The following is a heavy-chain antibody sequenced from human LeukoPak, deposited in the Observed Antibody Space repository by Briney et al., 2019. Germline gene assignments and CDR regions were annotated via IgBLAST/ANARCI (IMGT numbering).Heavy chain of an antibody. CDR3: EGVGIAAVPADYYSYMDV. V-gene: IGHV4-61*02. CDR1: GGSISSGSYY. Sequence: PSETLSLTCTVSGGSISSGSYYWSWIRQPAGKGLEWIGRIYTSGSTNYNPSLKSRVTISVDTSKNQFSLKLSSVTAADTAVYSCEGVGIAAVPADYYSYMDVCGKGTKDTVS. D-gene: IGHD6-13*01. J-gene: IGHJ6*03. CDR2: IYTSGST.